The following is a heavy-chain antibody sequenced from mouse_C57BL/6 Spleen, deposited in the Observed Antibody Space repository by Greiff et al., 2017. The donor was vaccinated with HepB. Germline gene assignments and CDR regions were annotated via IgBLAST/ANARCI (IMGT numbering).Heavy chain of an antibody. Sequence: EVQLQQSGPELVKPGASVKISCKASGYTFTDYYMNWVKQSHGKSLEWIGDINPNNGGTSYNQKFKGKATLTVDKSSSTAYMELRSLTSEDSAVYYCARSDGYSHWYFDVWGTGTTVTVSS. CDR1: GYTFTDYY. D-gene: IGHD2-3*01. CDR3: ARSDGYSHWYFDV. J-gene: IGHJ1*03. V-gene: IGHV1-26*01. CDR2: INPNNGGT.